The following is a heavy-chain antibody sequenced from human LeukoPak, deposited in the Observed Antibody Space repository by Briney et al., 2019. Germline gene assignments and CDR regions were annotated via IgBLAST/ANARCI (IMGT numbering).Heavy chain of an antibody. CDR1: GGSISSGSYY. J-gene: IGHJ4*02. CDR3: ARAVAGTGRFDY. V-gene: IGHV4-61*02. CDR2: IYTSGST. D-gene: IGHD6-19*01. Sequence: PSETLSLTCTASGGSISSGSYYWSWIRQPAGKGLEWIGRIYTSGSTNYNPSLKSRVTISVDTSKNQFSLKLSSVTAADTAVYYCARAVAGTGRFDYWGQGTLVTVSS.